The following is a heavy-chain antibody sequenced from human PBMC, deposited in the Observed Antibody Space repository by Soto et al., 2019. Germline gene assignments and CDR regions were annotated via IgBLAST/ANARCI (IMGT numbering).Heavy chain of an antibody. CDR3: AESSSWYRGFDY. Sequence: SGPTLVNPTQTLTLTFTFSGFSLSTSGVGVGWIRQPPGKALEWLALIYWDDDKRYSPSLKSRLTITKDTSKNQVVLTMTNMEPVDTATYYCAESSSWYRGFDYWGQGTLVTSPQ. J-gene: IGHJ4*02. CDR2: IYWDDDK. V-gene: IGHV2-5*02. D-gene: IGHD6-13*01. CDR1: GFSLSTSGVG.